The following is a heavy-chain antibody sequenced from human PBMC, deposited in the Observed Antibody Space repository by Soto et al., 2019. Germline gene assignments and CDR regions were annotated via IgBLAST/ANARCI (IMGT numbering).Heavy chain of an antibody. Sequence: GDSGEVSCKASGSPFPSYPIHCVRQGPVQILDCMGWVNAGNGNTEYSQKFQGRVTITRDTSASTAYMELSSLKSEDTAVYYCASAGPYYDSWSGYPRTYYYYGMDVWGQGTTVTVSS. J-gene: IGHJ6*02. CDR1: GSPFPSYP. V-gene: IGHV1-3*01. D-gene: IGHD3-3*01. CDR3: ASAGPYYDSWSGYPRTYYYYGMDV. CDR2: VNAGNGNT.